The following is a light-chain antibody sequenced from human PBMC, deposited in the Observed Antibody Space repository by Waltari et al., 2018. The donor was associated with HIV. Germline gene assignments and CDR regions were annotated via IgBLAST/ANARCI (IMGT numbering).Light chain of an antibody. Sequence: QSVLTQPPSASGTPGQRVPISCSGSSSNIGSNPVYWYQHPQGTAPKLLIYVNSQRPSGVPDRFSGSKSGTSASLAISGLRSEDEGDYYCAAWDDSLRGPVFGGGSRLTVL. CDR2: VNS. J-gene: IGLJ2*01. V-gene: IGLV1-47*01. CDR3: AAWDDSLRGPV. CDR1: SSNIGSNP.